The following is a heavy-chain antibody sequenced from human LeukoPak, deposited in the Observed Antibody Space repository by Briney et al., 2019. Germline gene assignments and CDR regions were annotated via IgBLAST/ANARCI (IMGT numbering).Heavy chain of an antibody. CDR2: ISYDGSNK. CDR1: GFTFSSYA. CDR3: AKFGPSDYGYVWGSYRYGFYFDY. D-gene: IGHD3-16*02. Sequence: GGSLRLSCAASGFTFSSYAMHWVRQAPGKGLEWVAVISYDGSNKYYADSVKGRFTISRDNSKNTLYLQMNSPRAEDTAVYYCAKFGPSDYGYVWGSYRYGFYFDYWGQGTLVTVSS. V-gene: IGHV3-30*04. J-gene: IGHJ4*02.